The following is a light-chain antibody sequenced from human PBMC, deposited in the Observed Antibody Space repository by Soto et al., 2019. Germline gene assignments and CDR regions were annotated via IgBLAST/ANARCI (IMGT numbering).Light chain of an antibody. CDR2: LVS. CDR1: ESLMYDNGYVF. CDR3: VQTGQMPRN. V-gene: IGKV2-28*01. Sequence: DIVMTQSPLSLPVTPGEPASISCRSSESLMYDNGYVFLDWYLKKPGQPPQLLIYLVSNRASEVPERLSGRLSGPDFTLTNSSVEAEDVLVYYFVQTGQMPRNFGGWTTVAI. J-gene: IGKJ4*01.